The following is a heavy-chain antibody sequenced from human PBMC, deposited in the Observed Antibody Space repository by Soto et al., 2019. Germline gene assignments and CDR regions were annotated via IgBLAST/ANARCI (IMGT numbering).Heavy chain of an antibody. D-gene: IGHD6-19*01. J-gene: IGHJ4*02. CDR1: GYTFTGYA. CDR2: INAGNGNT. Sequence: QVQLVQSGAEEKKPGASVTVSCKASGYTFTGYAMHWVRQAPGQRLEWMGWINAGNGNTKYSQKFQGRVTITRDTTASTAYMELSSLRSEDTAVYDCARAVAVAAYFDYGGQGTLVTVSS. V-gene: IGHV1-3*05. CDR3: ARAVAVAAYFDY.